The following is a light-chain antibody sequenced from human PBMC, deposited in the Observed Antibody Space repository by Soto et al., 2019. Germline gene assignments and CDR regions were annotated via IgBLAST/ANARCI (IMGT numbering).Light chain of an antibody. J-gene: IGKJ5*01. CDR2: GAS. CDR1: QSVSRR. V-gene: IGKV3-11*01. Sequence: EIVFTPSPGTLSLSPGGRATLSCRASQSVSRRLAWYQQRPGQSPTLLLSGASMRASGVPVRFIGSGSGTDFTLTISSLEPEDFAVYYCQQRSNWPPITFGQGTRLEIK. CDR3: QQRSNWPPIT.